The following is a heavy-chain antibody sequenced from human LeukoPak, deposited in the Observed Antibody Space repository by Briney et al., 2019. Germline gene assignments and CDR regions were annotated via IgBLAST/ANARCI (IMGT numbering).Heavy chain of an antibody. CDR3: ARDVCPSGGSCYLGI. J-gene: IGHJ4*02. CDR2: INTDNGNT. Sequence: ASVTVSCTASGYTFTSHGISWVRQAPGQGLAWLGWINTDNGNTHYAQKFQVRVTMTTDTSTSTVYMELRSLRSDDTAVYYCARDVCPSGGSCYLGIWGQGTLVTVSS. D-gene: IGHD2-15*01. CDR1: GYTFTSHG. V-gene: IGHV1-18*01.